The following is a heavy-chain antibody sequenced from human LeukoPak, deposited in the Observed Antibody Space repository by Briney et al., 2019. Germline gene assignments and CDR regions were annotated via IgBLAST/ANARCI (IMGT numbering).Heavy chain of an antibody. J-gene: IGHJ5*02. Sequence: ASVKVSCKCSGYTFTSYGISWVRQAPGQGLEWMGWISAYTGNTNYAKKLQCTVTLTTDTCTSTAYTELRSLRSDDTAVYYCARVRSPHTDQLLYVIPTGNWFDPWGQGTLVSVSS. D-gene: IGHD2-2*02. CDR2: ISAYTGNT. CDR3: ARVRSPHTDQLLYVIPTGNWFDP. CDR1: GYTFTSYG. V-gene: IGHV1-18*01.